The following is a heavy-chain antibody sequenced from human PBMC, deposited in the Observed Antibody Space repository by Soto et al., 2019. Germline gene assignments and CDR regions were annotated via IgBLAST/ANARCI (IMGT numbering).Heavy chain of an antibody. CDR1: GGSISSSDFY. V-gene: IGHV4-39*01. D-gene: IGHD5-18*01. CDR2: MYYSGTT. CDR3: AVVDTSGNWFDP. Sequence: QLQLQESGPGLVKPSETLSLTCTVSGGSISSSDFYWGWLRQPPGKGLDFIGSMYYSGTTYYNPFLKNRNPISVDTSKTQSSLTLLSVPSPDPTVYYCAVVDTSGNWFDPWGQGARLTVSS. J-gene: IGHJ5*02.